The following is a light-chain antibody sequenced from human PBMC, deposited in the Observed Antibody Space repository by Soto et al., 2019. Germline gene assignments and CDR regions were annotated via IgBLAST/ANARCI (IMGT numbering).Light chain of an antibody. Sequence: EIVLTQSPATLSLSPGERATLSCRASQSVSSYLAWYQQKPGQAPRLLIYDASNRATGIPARFSGSGSGTDFPLTISSLEPEVFAVYYCQQRSNWPLLTFGGGTKVEIK. CDR1: QSVSSY. V-gene: IGKV3-11*01. CDR2: DAS. J-gene: IGKJ4*01. CDR3: QQRSNWPLLT.